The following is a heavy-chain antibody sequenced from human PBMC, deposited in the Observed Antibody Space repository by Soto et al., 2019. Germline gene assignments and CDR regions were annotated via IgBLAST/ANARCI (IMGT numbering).Heavy chain of an antibody. CDR3: AHRVLRTVFGLVTTTAIYFDF. Sequence: QITLNETGPTVVRPTETLTLTCRFSGFSLTTSGVGVGWIRQSPGKAPEWLALIYWDDDKRYSASLKSRLTLTKDTAKNQVVLTLSDLDPTDTATYYCAHRVLRTVFGLVTTTAIYFDFWGQGTPVAVSS. CDR1: GFSLTTSGVG. CDR2: IYWDDDK. J-gene: IGHJ4*02. D-gene: IGHD3-3*01. V-gene: IGHV2-5*02.